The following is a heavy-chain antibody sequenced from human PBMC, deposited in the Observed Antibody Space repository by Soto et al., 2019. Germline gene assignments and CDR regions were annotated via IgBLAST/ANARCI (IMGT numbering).Heavy chain of an antibody. CDR3: ATGLLRGGRHSGGWYYFVT. Sequence: PSETLSLTCAVYGGSFSGYIWPWIRQTPGKGLQWIGHVYHSRNPLYTPSPEILVTLSIMSTNQLSLGMSSVIAAYTFVYYCATGLLRGGRHSGGWYYFVTWAQGAMVAVSS. CDR2: VYHSRNP. V-gene: IGHV4-34*01. CDR1: GGSFSGYI. D-gene: IGHD3-10*01. J-gene: IGHJ4*02.